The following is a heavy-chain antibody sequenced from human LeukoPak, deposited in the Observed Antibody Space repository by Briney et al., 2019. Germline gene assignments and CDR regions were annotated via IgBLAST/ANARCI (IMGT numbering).Heavy chain of an antibody. D-gene: IGHD2-2*01. V-gene: IGHV3-49*03. CDR3: TSCSSPPFWPHPHCDY. Sequence: GGSLRLSCTASGFTFGDYAMSWFRQAPGKGLEWVGFIRSKAYGGTTEYAASVKGRFTISRDDSKSIAYLQMNSLKTEDTAVYYCTSCSSPPFWPHPHCDYWGQGTLVTVSS. CDR2: IRSKAYGGTT. J-gene: IGHJ4*02. CDR1: GFTFGDYA.